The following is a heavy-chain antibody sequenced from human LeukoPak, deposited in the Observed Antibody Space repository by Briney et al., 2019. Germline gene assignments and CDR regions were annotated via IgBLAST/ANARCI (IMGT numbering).Heavy chain of an antibody. CDR3: AKDRGDYGDYVGFDY. CDR2: IRYDGSNK. J-gene: IGHJ4*02. CDR1: GFTFSSYG. V-gene: IGHV3-30*02. Sequence: PGGSLRLSCAASGFTFSSYGMHWVRQAPGKGLEWLALIRYDGSNKSHADSVKGRFTISRDNSKKTLYLQMNSLRAEDTAVYYCAKDRGDYGDYVGFDYWGQGTLVSVSS. D-gene: IGHD4-17*01.